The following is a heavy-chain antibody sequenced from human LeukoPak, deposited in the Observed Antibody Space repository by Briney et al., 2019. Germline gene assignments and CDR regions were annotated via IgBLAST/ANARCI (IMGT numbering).Heavy chain of an antibody. D-gene: IGHD3-3*01. CDR2: IRSKAYGGTT. CDR3: TRVDSGTYYDFWSGYWYAFDI. J-gene: IGHJ3*02. CDR1: GFTFSNAW. V-gene: IGHV3-49*04. Sequence: GGSLRLSCAASGFTFSNAWMTWVRQAPGKGLEWVGFIRSKAYGGTTEYAASVKGRFTISRDDSKSIAYLQMNSLKTEDTAVYYCTRVDSGTYYDFWSGYWYAFDIWGQGTMVTVSS.